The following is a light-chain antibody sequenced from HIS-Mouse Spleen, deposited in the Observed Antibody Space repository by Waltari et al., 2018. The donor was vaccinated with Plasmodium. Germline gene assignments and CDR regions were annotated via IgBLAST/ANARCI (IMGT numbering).Light chain of an antibody. Sequence: EIVMTQSPATLSVSPGERATLPCRASQSVSSNLAWYQQNPGQAPRLLIYGASTRATGIPARFSGSGSGTEFTLTISSLQSEDFAVYYCQQYNNWPAWTFGQGTKVEIK. CDR2: GAS. J-gene: IGKJ1*01. CDR3: QQYNNWPAWT. V-gene: IGKV3-15*01. CDR1: QSVSSN.